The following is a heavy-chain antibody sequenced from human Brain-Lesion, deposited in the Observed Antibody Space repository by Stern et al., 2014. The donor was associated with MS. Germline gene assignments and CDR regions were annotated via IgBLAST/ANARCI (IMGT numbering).Heavy chain of an antibody. J-gene: IGHJ4*02. CDR3: ARHDSVPRPSQLYSARDRGPGYFDY. CDR1: GGSISSSTYY. V-gene: IGHV4-39*01. D-gene: IGHD1-26*01. Sequence: VHLVESGPGLVKPSETLSLTCTVSGGSISSSTYYWAWIRPPPGKGLDWIGNIYYRGFTYYNPSLKSRVTISVDMSKNQFSLKLSSVTAADTAIYYCARHDSVPRPSQLYSARDRGPGYFDYWGQGTLVTVSS. CDR2: IYYRGFT.